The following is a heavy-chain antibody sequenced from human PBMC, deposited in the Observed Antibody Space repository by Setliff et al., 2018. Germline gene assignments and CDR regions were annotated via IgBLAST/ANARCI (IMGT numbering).Heavy chain of an antibody. V-gene: IGHV4-38-2*02. CDR3: ARKVGRKWFGELLYYYYYGMDV. D-gene: IGHD3-10*01. CDR2: INHSGST. J-gene: IGHJ6*02. Sequence: SETLSLTCNVSGDSISSTYHWGWIRQSPGKGLEWIGEINHSGSTNYNPSLKSRVTISVDTSKNQFSLKLSSVTAADTAVYYCARKVGRKWFGELLYYYYYGMDVWGQGTTVTVSS. CDR1: GDSISSTYH.